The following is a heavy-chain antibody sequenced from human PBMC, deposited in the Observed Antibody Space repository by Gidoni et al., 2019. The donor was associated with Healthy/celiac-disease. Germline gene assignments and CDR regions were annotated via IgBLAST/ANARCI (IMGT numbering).Heavy chain of an antibody. D-gene: IGHD2-2*01. J-gene: IGHJ6*02. CDR2: ISSSSSNI. CDR3: ARDGSGYCSSTSCYPTRYYGMDV. V-gene: IGHV3-48*04. CDR1: GFTFSSYS. Sequence: EVQLVESGGGLVQPGGSLRLSCAASGFTFSSYSMNWFRQAPGKGREWVSYISSSSSNIDYEDSVKGRFTISRDNAKNSLYLQMNSLRAEDTAVYYCARDGSGYCSSTSCYPTRYYGMDVWGQGTTVTVSS.